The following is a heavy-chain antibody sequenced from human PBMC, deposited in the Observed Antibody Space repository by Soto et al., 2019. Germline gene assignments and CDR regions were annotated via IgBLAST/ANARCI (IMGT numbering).Heavy chain of an antibody. D-gene: IGHD3-22*01. CDR2: ISSSSSYI. Sequence: GGSLRLSCAASGFTFSSYSMNWVRQAPGKGLEWVSSISSSSSYIYYADSVKGRFTISRDNAKNSLYLQMNSLRAEDTAVYYCARELSMNKPFDYWGQGTLVTVSS. V-gene: IGHV3-21*01. CDR3: ARELSMNKPFDY. J-gene: IGHJ4*02. CDR1: GFTFSSYS.